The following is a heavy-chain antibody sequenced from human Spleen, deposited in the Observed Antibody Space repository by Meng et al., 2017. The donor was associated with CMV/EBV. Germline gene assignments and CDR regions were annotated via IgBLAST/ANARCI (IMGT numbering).Heavy chain of an antibody. V-gene: IGHV3-21*01. CDR2: ITTRGTYQ. J-gene: IGHJ3*02. CDR3: ARPKDDSGDSDAFDI. Sequence: GFIFNNYAMIWVRQAPGKGLEWVSSITTRGTYQYYADSVKGRFTISRDNAKNSVYLQISRLRAEDTAVYYCARPKDDSGDSDAFDIWGQGTKVTVSS. D-gene: IGHD4-17*01. CDR1: GFIFNNYA.